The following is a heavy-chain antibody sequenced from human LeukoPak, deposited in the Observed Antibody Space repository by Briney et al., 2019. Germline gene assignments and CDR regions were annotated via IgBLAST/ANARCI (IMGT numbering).Heavy chain of an antibody. D-gene: IGHD3-10*01. CDR3: AKSRGPGSHWFDP. V-gene: IGHV3-23*01. CDR2: LSDDT. J-gene: IGHJ5*02. CDR1: GFTFSRYA. Sequence: PGGSLRLSCAASGFTFSRYALSWVRQVPGKELEWASPLSDDTYYADSVKGRFTISRDNSKNTLYLQMNSLRAEDTALYCCAKSRGPGSHWFDPWGQGTLVTVSS.